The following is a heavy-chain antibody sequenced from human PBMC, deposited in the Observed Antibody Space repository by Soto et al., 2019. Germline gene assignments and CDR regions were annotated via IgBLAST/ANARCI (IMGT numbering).Heavy chain of an antibody. CDR2: INHSGST. J-gene: IGHJ3*02. CDR1: GGSFSGYY. Sequence: SETLSLTCAVYGGSFSGYYWGWIRQPPGKGLEWIGEINHSGSTNYNPSLKSRVTISVDTSKNQFSLKLSSVTAADTAVYYCARVKYYYDSSGYYAFDIWGQGTMVTVSS. V-gene: IGHV4-34*01. CDR3: ARVKYYYDSSGYYAFDI. D-gene: IGHD3-22*01.